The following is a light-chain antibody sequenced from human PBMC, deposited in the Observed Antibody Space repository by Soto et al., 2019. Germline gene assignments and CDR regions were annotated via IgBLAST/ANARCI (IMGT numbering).Light chain of an antibody. V-gene: IGKV3-11*01. Sequence: ESVLTQSPATLSLSPGEIATLSCRASPSVSNSLAWYQHKPGQAPRLLIYDASNRATGVPTRFSGSGSGTAFTRTISSREPEDFAVYYCQQRNQGPPVTFGGGTSVEI. CDR1: PSVSNS. CDR2: DAS. J-gene: IGKJ4*01. CDR3: QQRNQGPPVT.